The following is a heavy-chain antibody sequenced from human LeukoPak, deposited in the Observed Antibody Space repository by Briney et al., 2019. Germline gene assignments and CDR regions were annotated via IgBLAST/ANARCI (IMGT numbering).Heavy chain of an antibody. J-gene: IGHJ6*03. D-gene: IGHD6-6*01. Sequence: ASVKVSCKASGYTFTGYYMHWVRQAPGQGLEWMGWINPNSGGTNYAQKFQGRVTMTRDTSISTAYMELSRLRSDDTAVYYCARVAGSPSYSSSWEYYYYYYMDVWGKGTTVTVSS. CDR3: ARVAGSPSYSSSWEYYYYYYMDV. CDR2: INPNSGGT. V-gene: IGHV1-2*02. CDR1: GYTFTGYY.